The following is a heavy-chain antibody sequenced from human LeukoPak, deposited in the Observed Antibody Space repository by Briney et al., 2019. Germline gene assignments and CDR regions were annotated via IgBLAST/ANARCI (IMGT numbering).Heavy chain of an antibody. J-gene: IGHJ5*02. Sequence: GGSLRLSCAASGFTFSSYEMNWVRQAPGKGLEWVSYISSSGSTIYYADSVKGRFTISRDNAKNSLYLQMNSLRAEDTALYHCARAIAVAGTHWFDPWGQGTLVTVSS. CDR2: ISSSGSTI. CDR1: GFTFSSYE. V-gene: IGHV3-48*03. D-gene: IGHD6-19*01. CDR3: ARAIAVAGTHWFDP.